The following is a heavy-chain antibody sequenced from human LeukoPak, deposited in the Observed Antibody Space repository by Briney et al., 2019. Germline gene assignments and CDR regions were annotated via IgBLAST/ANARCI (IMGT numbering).Heavy chain of an antibody. CDR2: ISGSGGST. Sequence: PGGSLRLSCAASGFTFSSYEMNWVRQAPGKGLEWISAISGSGGSTHYADSVKGRFTISRDNSKNTLYLQMNSLRAEDTAVYYCAKGGIVVASTSYYYYMDVWGKGTTVTISS. D-gene: IGHD3-22*01. J-gene: IGHJ6*03. V-gene: IGHV3-23*01. CDR1: GFTFSSYE. CDR3: AKGGIVVASTSYYYYMDV.